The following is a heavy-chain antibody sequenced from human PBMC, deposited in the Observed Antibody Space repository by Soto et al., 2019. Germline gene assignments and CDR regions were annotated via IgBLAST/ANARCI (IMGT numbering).Heavy chain of an antibody. Sequence: EVQLVESGGGLVHPGGSLRLSCAASGFTFSSYDMHWVRQATGKGLEWVSAIGTAGDTYYPGSVKGRFTISRENAKNSLYRQMNSMRAGDTAVYYWARGVGSVATPWFYPWGQGTLVTVSS. V-gene: IGHV3-13*04. CDR3: ARGVGSVATPWFYP. D-gene: IGHD5-12*01. CDR2: IGTAGDT. J-gene: IGHJ5*02. CDR1: GFTFSSYD.